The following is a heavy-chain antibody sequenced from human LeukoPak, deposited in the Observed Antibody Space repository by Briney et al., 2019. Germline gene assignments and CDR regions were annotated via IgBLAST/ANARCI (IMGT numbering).Heavy chain of an antibody. CDR2: VSSNGGTT. D-gene: IGHD2-15*01. J-gene: IGHJ1*01. CDR3: VRELVASFPL. CDR1: GFNFNTYG. V-gene: IGHV3-48*01. Sequence: VRPGGSLGLSCAASGFNFNTYGMNWVRQAPGKGLEWISDVSSNGGTTYQAVSVSCRFTVQRDNGRKSISLEMKNLRVEDSAVYYCVRELVASFPLWGQGTLVTVSS.